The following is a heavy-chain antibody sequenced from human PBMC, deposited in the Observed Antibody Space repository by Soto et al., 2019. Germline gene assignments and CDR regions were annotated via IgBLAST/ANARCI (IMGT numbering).Heavy chain of an antibody. CDR3: ARTPDQ. CDR1: GSPISSYY. Sequence: SETLSLTCTVSGSPISSYYWGWFRQPPGQGLEWVAYIYYTGTATYNPSLASRVAISLDASKNQFSLKLSSVTAADTAVYYCARTPDQWGQGTLVTVSS. CDR2: IYYTGTA. J-gene: IGHJ4*02. V-gene: IGHV4-59*12. D-gene: IGHD2-15*01.